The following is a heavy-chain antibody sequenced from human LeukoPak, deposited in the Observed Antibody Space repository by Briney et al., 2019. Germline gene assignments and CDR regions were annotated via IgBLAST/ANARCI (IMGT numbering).Heavy chain of an antibody. CDR2: INPNTGGT. CDR3: ARARDSTRWLRSAFDI. D-gene: IGHD2-2*01. V-gene: IGHV1-2*06. Sequence: ASVKVSCKAFGYTFSENYVYWVRQAPGQGLEWMGRINPNTGGTNYAQKFQGRVTMTTDTSTSTAYMELRSLRSDDTAVYYCARARDSTRWLRSAFDIWGQGTMVSVSS. J-gene: IGHJ3*02. CDR1: GYTFSENY.